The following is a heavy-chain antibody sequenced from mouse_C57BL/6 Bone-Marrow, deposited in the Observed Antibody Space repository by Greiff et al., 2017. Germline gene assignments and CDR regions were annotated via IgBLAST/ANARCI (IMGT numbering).Heavy chain of an antibody. CDR1: GFTFSSYG. D-gene: IGHD2-1*01. CDR2: ISSGGSYT. J-gene: IGHJ1*03. Sequence: EVKLMESGGDLVKPGGSLKLSCAASGFTFSSYGMSWVRQTPDKRLEWVATISSGGSYTYYPDSVKGRFTISRDNAKNTLYLQMSSLKSEDTAMYYCARHPSPIYYGNYRYFDVWGTGTTVTVSS. V-gene: IGHV5-6*01. CDR3: ARHPSPIYYGNYRYFDV.